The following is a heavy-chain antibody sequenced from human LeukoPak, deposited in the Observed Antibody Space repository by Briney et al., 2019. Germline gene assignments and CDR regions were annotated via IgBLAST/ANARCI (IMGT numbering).Heavy chain of an antibody. Sequence: GESLKISCKGSGYRFTSYGIGWVRQMPGKGREWMGIIYPGDSDTIYSPSFQGQVTISADKSTSTANLQWSSLKASDTAMYYCARSGGNYYSIWGQGTMVTVSS. D-gene: IGHD1-26*01. J-gene: IGHJ3*02. CDR1: GYRFTSYG. V-gene: IGHV5-51*01. CDR3: ARSGGNYYSI. CDR2: IYPGDSDT.